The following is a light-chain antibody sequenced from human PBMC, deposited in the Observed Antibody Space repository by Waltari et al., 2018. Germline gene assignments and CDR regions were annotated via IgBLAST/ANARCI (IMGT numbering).Light chain of an antibody. CDR2: DAS. CDR1: QSILSW. J-gene: IGKJ1*01. V-gene: IGKV1-5*01. CDR3: QHYNNYS. Sequence: DIQMTQSPSTLSASVGDRVTIPCRASQSILSWLAWYQQNPGKAPKVLIYDASTLESGVSSRFSGSGSGTEFTLTINGLQPDDFATYYCQHYNNYSFGQGTRVEIK.